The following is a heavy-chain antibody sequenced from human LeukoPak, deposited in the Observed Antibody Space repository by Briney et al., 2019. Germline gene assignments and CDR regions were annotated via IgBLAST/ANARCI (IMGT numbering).Heavy chain of an antibody. Sequence: SETLSLTCTVSGGSIKSYYWSWIRQPPGKGLEWIGNIYYTGNTNYNPSLKSRVSISLDTSRNQFFLNLSSVTAADTAVYYCARSFGSKNAFDVWGQGTVVTVSS. V-gene: IGHV4-59*08. CDR3: ARSFGSKNAFDV. D-gene: IGHD3-3*01. CDR1: GGSIKSYY. CDR2: IYYTGNT. J-gene: IGHJ3*01.